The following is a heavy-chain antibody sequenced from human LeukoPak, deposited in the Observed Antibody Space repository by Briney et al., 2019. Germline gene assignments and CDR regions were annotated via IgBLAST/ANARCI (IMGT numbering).Heavy chain of an antibody. CDR2: INPNSGGT. D-gene: IGHD2-21*02. CDR1: GYTFTGYY. V-gene: IGHV1-2*06. Sequence: GASVKVSCKASGYTFTGYYMHWVRQAPGQGREWMGRINPNSGGTNYAQKFQGRVTMTRDTSISTAYMELSRLRSDDTAVYYCARIKGELRDYYTDYWGQGTLVTVSS. J-gene: IGHJ4*02. CDR3: ARIKGELRDYYTDY.